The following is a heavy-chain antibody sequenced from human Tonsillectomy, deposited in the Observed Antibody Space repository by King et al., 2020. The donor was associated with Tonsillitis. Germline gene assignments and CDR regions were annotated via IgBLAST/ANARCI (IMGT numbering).Heavy chain of an antibody. J-gene: IGHJ5*02. CDR2: MNPNSGNT. V-gene: IGHV1-8*01. D-gene: IGHD3-3*01. Sequence: QLVQSGAEVKKPGASVKVSCKASGYTFTNYDIKWVRQATGQGLEWMGWMNPNSGNTGYAQKFQGRVTMTRNTSISTAYMELSSLKSEDTAVYYCARGWQNDFWSGYYENWFDPWGQGTLVTVSS. CDR1: GYTFTNYD. CDR3: ARGWQNDFWSGYYENWFDP.